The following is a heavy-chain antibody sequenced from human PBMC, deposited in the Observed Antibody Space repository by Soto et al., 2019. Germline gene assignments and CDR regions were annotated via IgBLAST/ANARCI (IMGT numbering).Heavy chain of an antibody. D-gene: IGHD2-2*01. J-gene: IGHJ3*02. CDR2: ISWNSGSI. CDR1: GFTFDDYA. Sequence: GGSLRLSCAASGFTFDDYAMHWVRQAPGKGLEWVSGISWNSGSIGYADSVKGRFTISRDNAKNSLYLQMNSLRAEDTALYYCAKALEIVVVPAAHLTLDAFDIWGQGTMVTVSS. V-gene: IGHV3-9*01. CDR3: AKALEIVVVPAAHLTLDAFDI.